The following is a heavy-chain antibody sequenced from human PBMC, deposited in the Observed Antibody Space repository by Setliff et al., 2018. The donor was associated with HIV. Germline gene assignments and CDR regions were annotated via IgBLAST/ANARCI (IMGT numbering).Heavy chain of an antibody. CDR1: GGSFSGYS. CDR3: ARARKGDWNLSYWFDP. CDR2: IKQDGSEK. D-gene: IGHD1-1*01. J-gene: IGHJ5*02. Sequence: ETLSLTCAVYGGSFSGYSWSWLRQPPGKGLEWVANIKQDGSEKYYVDSVKGRFTISRDNAKNSLYLQMNSLRAEDTAVYYCARARKGDWNLSYWFDPWGQGTLVTVSS. V-gene: IGHV3-7*01.